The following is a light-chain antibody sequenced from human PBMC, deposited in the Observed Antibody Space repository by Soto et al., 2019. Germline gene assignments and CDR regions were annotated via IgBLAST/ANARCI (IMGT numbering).Light chain of an antibody. CDR3: QQYGTSPLT. V-gene: IGKV3-20*01. J-gene: IGKJ4*01. Sequence: EIVLTQSPGTLSMSPVDRATLSCRASQSVPGSDVAWYQQKPGQAPRLLIYDVSSRATGTPERFSGSGSGTDFTLNIGRLEPEDFAVYYCQQYGTSPLTFGGGTKVDIK. CDR1: QSVPGSD. CDR2: DVS.